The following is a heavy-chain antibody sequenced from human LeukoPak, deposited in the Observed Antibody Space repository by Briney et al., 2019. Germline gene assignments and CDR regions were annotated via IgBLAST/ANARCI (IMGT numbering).Heavy chain of an antibody. CDR3: ARVQAAAGTRYYYYGMDV. CDR1: GGSISSYY. D-gene: IGHD6-13*01. Sequence: PSETLSLTCTVSGGSISSYYWSWIRQPPGKGLEWLGYIYYSGSTNYNPSLKSRVTISVDTSKNQFSLKRSSVTAADTAVYYCARVQAAAGTRYYYYGMDVWGQGTTVTVSS. J-gene: IGHJ6*02. V-gene: IGHV4-59*08. CDR2: IYYSGST.